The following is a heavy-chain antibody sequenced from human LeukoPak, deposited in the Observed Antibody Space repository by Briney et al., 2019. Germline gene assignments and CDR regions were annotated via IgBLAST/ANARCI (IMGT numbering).Heavy chain of an antibody. Sequence: GGSLRLSCAASGFTFSGSDIHWVRQASGKGLEWVGRIRNKGNNYATAYAASVKGRFTISRDNSKNTLYLQMNSLRAEDTAVYYCASGVYSSGWYLDYWGQGTLVTVSS. CDR2: IRNKGNNYAT. D-gene: IGHD6-19*01. J-gene: IGHJ4*02. V-gene: IGHV3-73*01. CDR1: GFTFSGSD. CDR3: ASGVYSSGWYLDY.